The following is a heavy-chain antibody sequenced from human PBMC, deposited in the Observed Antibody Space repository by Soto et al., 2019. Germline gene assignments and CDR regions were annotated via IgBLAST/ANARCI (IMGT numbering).Heavy chain of an antibody. J-gene: IGHJ4*02. V-gene: IGHV3-73*02. CDR2: IPSKTNTYAT. CDR3: TRQHLDVPVASAIDY. D-gene: IGHD6-19*01. CDR1: GFTFSGST. Sequence: EVQLVESGGGLVQPGGSLKLSCAASGFTFSGSTIHWVRQTSGKGLEWVGRIPSKTNTYATAYAASVKGRFTISRDDSQNTAYLQMNSLKTEDTAVYYCTRQHLDVPVASAIDYWGQGTLVTVSS.